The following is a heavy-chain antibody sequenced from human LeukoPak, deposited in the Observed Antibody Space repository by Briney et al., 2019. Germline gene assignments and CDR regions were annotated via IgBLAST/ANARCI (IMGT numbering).Heavy chain of an antibody. V-gene: IGHV1-2*02. Sequence: GASVKVSCKASGYTFTGYYMHWVRQAPGQGLEWMGWINPNSGGTNYAQKFPGRVTMTRDTSISTAYMELSRLRSNDTAVYYCARGAIVVVVPAAHKNWFDPWGQGTLVTVSS. CDR3: ARGAIVVVVPAAHKNWFDP. D-gene: IGHD2-2*01. J-gene: IGHJ5*02. CDR2: INPNSGGT. CDR1: GYTFTGYY.